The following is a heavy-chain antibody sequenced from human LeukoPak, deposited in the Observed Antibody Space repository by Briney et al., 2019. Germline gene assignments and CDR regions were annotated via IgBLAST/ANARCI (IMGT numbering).Heavy chain of an antibody. V-gene: IGHV2-5*02. CDR2: IYWDDDK. D-gene: IGHD4-17*01. CDR3: AHSLTTVTYFDY. CDR1: GFSLSTSGVG. J-gene: IGHJ4*02. Sequence: SGPTLVKPTQPLTLTCTFSGFSLSTSGVGVRWIRQPPGKALEWLALIYWDDDKRYSPSLKSRLTITKDTSKNQVVLTMTNMDPVDTATYYCAHSLTTVTYFDYWGQGTLVTVSS.